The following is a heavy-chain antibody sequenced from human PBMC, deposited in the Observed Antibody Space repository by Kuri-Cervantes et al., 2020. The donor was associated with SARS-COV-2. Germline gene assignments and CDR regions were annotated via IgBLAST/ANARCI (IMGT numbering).Heavy chain of an antibody. CDR3: ARVKKGGYSYGSLDY. CDR1: GGSFSGYY. CDR2: INHSGST. Sequence: SQTLSLTCAVYGGSFSGYYWSWIRQPPGKGREWIGEINHSGSTNYNPSLKSRVTVSVDTSKNQFSLKLSSVTAADTAVYYCARVKKGGYSYGSLDYWGQGTLVTVSS. J-gene: IGHJ4*02. V-gene: IGHV4-34*01. D-gene: IGHD5-18*01.